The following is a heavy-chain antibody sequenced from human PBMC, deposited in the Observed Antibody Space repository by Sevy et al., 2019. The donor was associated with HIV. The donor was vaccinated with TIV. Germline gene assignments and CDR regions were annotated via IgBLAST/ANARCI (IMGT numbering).Heavy chain of an antibody. CDR3: ARCPGHYSIDY. Sequence: GGSLRLSCAASGFTFSKYGMHWVRQAPGKGLEWLSFIGTAAGVTYYADSVKGRFTISRDNAKNSLYLQMNSLRDEDTAVYYCARCPGHYSIDYWGQGTLVTVSS. CDR1: GFTFSKYG. J-gene: IGHJ4*02. CDR2: IGTAAGVT. V-gene: IGHV3-48*02. D-gene: IGHD2-21*01.